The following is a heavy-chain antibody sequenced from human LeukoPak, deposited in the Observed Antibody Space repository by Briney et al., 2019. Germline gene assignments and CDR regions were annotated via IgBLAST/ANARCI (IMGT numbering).Heavy chain of an antibody. CDR2: INHSEST. Sequence: PSDTLSLTCAVYGGSFSGYYWSWIRQPPGKGLEWIGEINHSESTNYNPSLKSRVTISVDTSKNQFSLKLSSVTAEDTAVYYCARALASGSSAFDYWGQGTLVTVSS. D-gene: IGHD1-26*01. V-gene: IGHV4-34*01. CDR1: GGSFSGYY. J-gene: IGHJ4*02. CDR3: ARALASGSSAFDY.